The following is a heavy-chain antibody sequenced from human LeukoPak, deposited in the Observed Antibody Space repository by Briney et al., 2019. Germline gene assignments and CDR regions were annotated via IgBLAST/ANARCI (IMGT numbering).Heavy chain of an antibody. CDR1: AFTFSRYE. J-gene: IGHJ4*02. Sequence: PGGSLRLSSAASAFTFSRYEMNRDRQAPGKGLEWVSYISSSGSTKYYADSLMGRFTLSRDNAKKSLYLQMNNLGAEDTAVDYCASEAITETTSGPYSNWGQRTLVTVSS. D-gene: IGHD4-17*01. V-gene: IGHV3-48*03. CDR3: ASEAITETTSGPYSN. CDR2: ISSSGSTK.